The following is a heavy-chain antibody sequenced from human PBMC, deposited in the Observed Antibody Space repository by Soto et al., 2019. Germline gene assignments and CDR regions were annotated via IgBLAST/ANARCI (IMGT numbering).Heavy chain of an antibody. V-gene: IGHV1-69*01. CDR2: IITAFGTT. Sequence: QVQLVQSGPEVKKPGSSVKVSCKASGDTFNGYVITWVRQAPGQGLEWLGGIITAFGTTSYAQNFQDRLTITADEAATTDQMERSSLTSVDTAMYYCTRSYGYTLGVGLDNWGQGTLVTVSS. J-gene: IGHJ4*02. CDR1: GDTFNGYV. D-gene: IGHD5-18*01. CDR3: TRSYGYTLGVGLDN.